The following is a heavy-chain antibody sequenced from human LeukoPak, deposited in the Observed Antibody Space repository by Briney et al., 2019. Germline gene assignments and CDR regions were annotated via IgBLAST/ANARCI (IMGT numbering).Heavy chain of an antibody. CDR3: AKDRSRIAVAGMTPFDY. CDR1: GFTFSSYG. Sequence: GGSLRLSCAASGFTFSSYGMNWVRQAPGKGLEWVSYISSSSSTIYYADSVKGRFTISRDNAKNSLYLQMNSLRAEDTAVYYCAKDRSRIAVAGMTPFDYWGQGTLVTVSS. J-gene: IGHJ4*02. V-gene: IGHV3-48*04. CDR2: ISSSSSTI. D-gene: IGHD6-19*01.